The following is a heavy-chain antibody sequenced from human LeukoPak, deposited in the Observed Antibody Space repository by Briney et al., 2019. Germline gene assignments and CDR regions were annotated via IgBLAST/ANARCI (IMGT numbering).Heavy chain of an antibody. CDR1: GFTFRSYA. D-gene: IGHD3-10*01. J-gene: IGHJ4*02. CDR2: ISYDGSNK. CDR3: ARDPHYYGSGSYYNLNYFDY. V-gene: IGHV3-30-3*01. Sequence: PGRSLRLSCAASGFTFRSYAMHWVRQAPGKGLEWVAVISYDGSNKYYADSVKGRFTISRDNSKNTLYLQMNSLRAEDTAVYYCARDPHYYGSGSYYNLNYFDYWGQGTLVTVSS.